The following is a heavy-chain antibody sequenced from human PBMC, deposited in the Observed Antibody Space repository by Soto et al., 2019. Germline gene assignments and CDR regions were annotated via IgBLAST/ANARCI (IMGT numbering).Heavy chain of an antibody. CDR3: ARHTYLGYSSSWYGVGFDY. CDR2: IYYSGST. Sequence: SETLSLTCTVSGGSISSYYWSWIRQPPGKGLEWTGYIYYSGSTNYNPSLKSRVTISVDTSKNQFSLKLSSVTAADTAVYYCARHTYLGYSSSWYGVGFDYWGQGTLVTVSS. V-gene: IGHV4-59*08. D-gene: IGHD6-13*01. CDR1: GGSISSYY. J-gene: IGHJ4*02.